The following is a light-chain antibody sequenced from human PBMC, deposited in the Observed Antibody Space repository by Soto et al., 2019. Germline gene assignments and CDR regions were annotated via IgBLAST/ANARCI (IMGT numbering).Light chain of an antibody. V-gene: IGKV1-39*01. CDR3: QQSYSTPPT. Sequence: DIQMTQSPSSLSASVGDKVTITCRASQSISNYLNWYKKKPGKAPKLLIYSAFSLQSGVPSRFSGSGSGTDFPLTISSLQPEDFASYYWQQSYSTPPTFGQGTKLEIK. CDR2: SAF. J-gene: IGKJ2*01. CDR1: QSISNY.